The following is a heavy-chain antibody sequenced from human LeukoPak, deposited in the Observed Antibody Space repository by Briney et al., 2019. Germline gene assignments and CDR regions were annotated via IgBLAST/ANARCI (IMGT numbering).Heavy chain of an antibody. CDR3: TRVEKGFWSGFKMDV. Sequence: GGSARLSCTASGFTFRSHSMIWVRQAPGKGLEWISYISGSSGTIYYADSVKGRFIISRDNDKNSLYLQMNSLRVEDTAVYFCTRVEKGFWSGFKMDVWGKGTTVAVSS. V-gene: IGHV3-48*01. CDR1: GFTFRSHS. J-gene: IGHJ6*04. CDR2: ISGSSGTI. D-gene: IGHD3-3*01.